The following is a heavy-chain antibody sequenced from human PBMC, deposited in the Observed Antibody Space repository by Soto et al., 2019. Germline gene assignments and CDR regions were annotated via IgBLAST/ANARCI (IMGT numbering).Heavy chain of an antibody. CDR1: GGSISSGGYY. V-gene: IGHV4-31*03. CDR2: IYYSGST. D-gene: IGHD3-22*01. J-gene: IGHJ3*02. Sequence: QVQLQESGPGLVKPSQTLSLTCTVSGGSISSGGYYWSWIRQHPGKGLEWIGYIYYSGSTYYNPSLKSRVTISXATXKXRFSLRLSSVTAADTAVYYCARGWYYDSSGHDAFDIWGQGTMVTVSS. CDR3: ARGWYYDSSGHDAFDI.